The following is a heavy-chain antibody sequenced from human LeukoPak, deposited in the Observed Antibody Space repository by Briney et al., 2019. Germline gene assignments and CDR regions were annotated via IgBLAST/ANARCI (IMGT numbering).Heavy chain of an antibody. D-gene: IGHD6-13*01. CDR2: ISSSSSYI. CDR1: GFTFSSYT. J-gene: IGHJ6*03. CDR3: AKDGRWGSSWTTYYYYYYMDV. Sequence: GGSLRLSCAASGFTFSSYTMKWVRQAPGKGREWVSSISSSSSYIDYAASVKGRFTISRDNAKHSLYLQMNRLRAEDTALYYCAKDGRWGSSWTTYYYYYYMDVWGKGTTVTISS. V-gene: IGHV3-21*04.